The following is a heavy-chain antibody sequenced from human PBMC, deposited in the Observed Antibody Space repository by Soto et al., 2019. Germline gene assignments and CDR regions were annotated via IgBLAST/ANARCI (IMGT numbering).Heavy chain of an antibody. Sequence: QVQLVESGGGLVKPGGSVRLSCAASGFTFSDSYMSWVRQAPGKGLEWVSYISGSAITTSHADSVKGRFTISRDNGKNSVYLQMDSLRAEDTAVYYCAKFLGGIPARPFDSWGQGTPVTVSS. CDR1: GFTFSDSY. CDR3: AKFLGGIPARPFDS. CDR2: ISGSAITT. V-gene: IGHV3-11*01. D-gene: IGHD6-6*01. J-gene: IGHJ4*02.